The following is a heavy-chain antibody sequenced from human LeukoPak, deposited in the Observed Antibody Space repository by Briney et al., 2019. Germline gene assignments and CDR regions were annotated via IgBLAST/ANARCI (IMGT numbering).Heavy chain of an antibody. CDR2: IRYDGSNK. V-gene: IGHV3-30*02. D-gene: IGHD3-22*01. CDR1: GFNFSNYG. CDR3: VRDRDSTGYYDY. J-gene: IGHJ4*02. Sequence: GGSLRLSCAASGFNFSNYGMHWVRQAPGKGLEWVAFIRYDGSNKYYADSVKGRFIISRDNSKNTLYLQTNSLRAEDTALYYCVRDRDSTGYYDYWGQGTLVTVSS.